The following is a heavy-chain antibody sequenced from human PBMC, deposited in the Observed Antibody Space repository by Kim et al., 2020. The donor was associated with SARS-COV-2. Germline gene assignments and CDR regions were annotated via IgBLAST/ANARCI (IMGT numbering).Heavy chain of an antibody. D-gene: IGHD3-16*01. CDR1: GFTFSRTW. V-gene: IGHV3-74*03. J-gene: IGHJ2*01. CDR3: AKVGVDWYFDL. Sequence: GGSLRLSCAASGFTFSRTWMYWVRQAPGKGLVWISRINTDGSSITYADSVKGRFTISRDNAKNTLHLQMNTLTAEDMAVYYCAKVGVDWYFDLWGRGTLVTVSS. CDR2: INTDGSSI.